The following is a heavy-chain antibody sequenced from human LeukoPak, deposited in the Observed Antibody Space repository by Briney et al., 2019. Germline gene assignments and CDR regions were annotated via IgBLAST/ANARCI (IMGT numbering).Heavy chain of an antibody. J-gene: IGHJ4*02. CDR3: ARVLVWGSLYYFDY. CDR2: IKQDGSEK. Sequence: TGGSLRLSCAASGFTFSSYWMSWVRQAPGKGLEWVANIKQDGSEKYYVDSVKGRFTISRDNAKNSLYLQMNSLRAEDTAVYYCARVLVWGSLYYFDYWGQGTLVTVSS. D-gene: IGHD3-16*01. V-gene: IGHV3-7*01. CDR1: GFTFSSYW.